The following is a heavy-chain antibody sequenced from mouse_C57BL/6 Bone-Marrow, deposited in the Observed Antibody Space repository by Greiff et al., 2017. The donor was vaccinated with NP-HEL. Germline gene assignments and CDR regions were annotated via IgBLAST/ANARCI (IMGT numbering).Heavy chain of an antibody. CDR1: GYEFSNYW. CDR3: ARGAY. Sequence: VKVVESGAELVKPGASVKISCKASGYEFSNYWMNWVKQRPGKGLEWIGQIYPGDGDPNYNGKFKDKATLTADKSSRTAYMQLSRLTSEDSAVYFCARGAYWGQGTLVTVSA. J-gene: IGHJ3*01. V-gene: IGHV1-80*01. CDR2: IYPGDGDP.